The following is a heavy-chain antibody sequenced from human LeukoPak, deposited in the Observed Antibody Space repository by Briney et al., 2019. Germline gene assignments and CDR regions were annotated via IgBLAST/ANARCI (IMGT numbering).Heavy chain of an antibody. CDR3: AKDLGDSSGYYYDAFDI. Sequence: GGSLRPSCAASGFTFSSYGMHWVRQAPGKGPEWVAVISYDGSNKYYADSVKGRFTISRDNSKNTLYLQMNSLRAEDTAVYYCAKDLGDSSGYYYDAFDIWGQGTMVTVSS. D-gene: IGHD3-22*01. CDR2: ISYDGSNK. V-gene: IGHV3-30*18. CDR1: GFTFSSYG. J-gene: IGHJ3*02.